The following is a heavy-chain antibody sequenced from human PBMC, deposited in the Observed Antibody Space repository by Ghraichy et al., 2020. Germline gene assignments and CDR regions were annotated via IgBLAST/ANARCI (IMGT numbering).Heavy chain of an antibody. J-gene: IGHJ4*02. CDR3: ARVYYFDTTAYYYVGFFDY. CDR2: IRSRPLGGTT. V-gene: IGHV3-49*04. Sequence: GSLRLSCSASGFTFADYTVTWVRQAPGKGLEWVGFIRSRPLGGTTEYAASVEGRFTISRDDSKSIAYLQVNSLKTEDTAVYYCARVYYFDTTAYYYVGFFDYWGQGTLVTVSS. CDR1: GFTFADYT. D-gene: IGHD3-22*01.